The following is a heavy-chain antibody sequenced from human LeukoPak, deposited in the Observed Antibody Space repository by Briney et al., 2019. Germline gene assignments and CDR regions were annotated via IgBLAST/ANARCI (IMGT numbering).Heavy chain of an antibody. V-gene: IGHV3-23*01. J-gene: IGHJ4*02. Sequence: RGSLRLSCAASGFTFSSYAVSWVRQAPGKGLEWVSAISGSGGSTYYADSVKGRFTISRDNSQNTLYLQMNSLRAEDTAVYYCAKGGYYDILTGYVDYCGQGTLVTVSS. D-gene: IGHD3-9*01. CDR3: AKGGYYDILTGYVDY. CDR2: ISGSGGST. CDR1: GFTFSSYA.